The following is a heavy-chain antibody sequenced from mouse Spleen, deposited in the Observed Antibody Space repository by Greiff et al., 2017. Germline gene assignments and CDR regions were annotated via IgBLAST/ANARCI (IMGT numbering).Heavy chain of an antibody. J-gene: IGHJ3*01. V-gene: IGHV1-52*01. Sequence: QVQLQQSGAELVRPGSSVKLSCKASGYTFTSYWMHWVKQRPIQGLEWIGNIDPSDSETHYNQKFKDKATLTVDKSSSTAYMQLSSLTSEDSAVYYCARRGGNYGFAYWGQGTLVTVSA. D-gene: IGHD2-1*01. CDR1: GYTFTSYW. CDR3: ARRGGNYGFAY. CDR2: IDPSDSET.